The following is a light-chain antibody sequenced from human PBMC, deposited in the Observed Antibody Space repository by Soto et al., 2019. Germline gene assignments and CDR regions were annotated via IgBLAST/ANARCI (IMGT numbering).Light chain of an antibody. CDR3: QQYATSPWT. CDR2: GAS. Sequence: EIVLTQSPGTLSLSPGERVTLSCRASQSVGSSRLAWYQQKPGQAPRLLIYGASSRATGIPDRFGGSGSGTDFTLTISRLEPEDFALYYCQQYATSPWTFGQGTKVDNK. J-gene: IGKJ1*01. CDR1: QSVGSSR. V-gene: IGKV3-20*01.